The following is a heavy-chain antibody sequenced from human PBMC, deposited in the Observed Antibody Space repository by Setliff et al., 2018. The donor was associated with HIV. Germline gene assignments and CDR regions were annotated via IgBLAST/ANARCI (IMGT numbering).Heavy chain of an antibody. V-gene: IGHV4-34*01. CDR1: GGSFSDYY. CDR2: IYYRGST. J-gene: IGHJ6*03. Sequence: KASETLSLTCGIYGGSFSDYYWSWIRQPPGKGLQWIGSIYYRGSTYYNPSLKSRVTISVDTSKNQFSLKLRSVTAADTALYYCARGRYRSRWYASDHYYIDVWGKGTTVTVSS. CDR3: ARGRYRSRWYASDHYYIDV. D-gene: IGHD6-13*01.